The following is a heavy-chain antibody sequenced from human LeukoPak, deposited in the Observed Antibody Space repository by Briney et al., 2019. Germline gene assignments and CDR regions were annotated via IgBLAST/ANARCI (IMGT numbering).Heavy chain of an antibody. V-gene: IGHV3-23*01. Sequence: SGGSLRLSCAASGFPFSDHYMDWVRQAPGKGLEWVPTISGSGVSTYYADSVKGRFTISRDNSKNTLYLQMNSLRAEDTAVYYCALHGGSIWGQGTMVTVSS. CDR3: ALHGGSI. CDR1: GFPFSDHY. D-gene: IGHD6-25*01. J-gene: IGHJ3*02. CDR2: ISGSGVST.